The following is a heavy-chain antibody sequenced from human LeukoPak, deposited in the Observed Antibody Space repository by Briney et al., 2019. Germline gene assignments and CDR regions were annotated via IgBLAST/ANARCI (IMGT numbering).Heavy chain of an antibody. V-gene: IGHV4-31*03. CDR1: GGSISSGGYY. J-gene: IGHJ4*02. CDR2: IYYSGST. CDR3: ARASYSGSYCDY. D-gene: IGHD1-26*01. Sequence: PSETLSLTGTVSGGSISSGGYYWSWIRQHPGKGLEWIGYIYYSGSTYYNPSLKSRVTISVDTSKNQFSLKLSSVTAADTAVYYCARASYSGSYCDYWGQGTLVTVSS.